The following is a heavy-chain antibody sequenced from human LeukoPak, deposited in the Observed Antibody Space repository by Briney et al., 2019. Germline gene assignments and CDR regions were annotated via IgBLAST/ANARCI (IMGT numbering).Heavy chain of an antibody. V-gene: IGHV3-48*04. Sequence: GGSLRLSCAASGFTFNTYNMNRVRQAPGKGLEWVSYIGGPSNTMYYADSVKGRFTISRDNAKNSLYLQMNSLRAEDTAVYYCARGFTTSASSISFGYWGQGTLVTVSS. CDR2: IGGPSNTM. CDR1: GFTFNTYN. CDR3: ARGFTTSASSISFGY. D-gene: IGHD3-10*01. J-gene: IGHJ4*02.